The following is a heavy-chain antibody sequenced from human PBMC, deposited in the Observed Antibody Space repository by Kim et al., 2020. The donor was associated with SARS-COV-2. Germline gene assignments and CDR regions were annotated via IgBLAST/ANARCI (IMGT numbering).Heavy chain of an antibody. CDR1: GFTFSSYA. CDR3: ARLYGMDV. J-gene: IGHJ6*02. CDR2: ISSNGGST. Sequence: GGSLRLSCAASGFTFSSYAMHWVRQAPGKGLEYVSAISSNGGSTYYANSVKGRFTISRDNSKNTLYLQMGSLRAEDMAVYYCARLYGMDVWGQGTTVTVS. V-gene: IGHV3-64*01.